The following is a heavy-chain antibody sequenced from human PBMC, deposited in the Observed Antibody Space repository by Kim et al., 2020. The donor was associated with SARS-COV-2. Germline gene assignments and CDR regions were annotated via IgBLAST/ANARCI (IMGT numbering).Heavy chain of an antibody. V-gene: IGHV4-39*01. D-gene: IGHD3-22*01. CDR3: ARPTDRIYYDSSGFDP. J-gene: IGHJ5*02. CDR1: GGSISSSSYY. Sequence: SETLSLTCTVSGGSISSSSYYWGWIRQPPGKGLEWIGSIYYSGSTYYNPSLKSRVTISVDTSKNQFSLKLSSVTAADTAVYYCARPTDRIYYDSSGFDPWGQGTLVTVSS. CDR2: IYYSGST.